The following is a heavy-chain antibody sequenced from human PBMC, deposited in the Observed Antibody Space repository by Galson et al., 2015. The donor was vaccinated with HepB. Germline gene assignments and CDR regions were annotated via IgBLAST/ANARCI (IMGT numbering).Heavy chain of an antibody. V-gene: IGHV1-69*04. CDR2: IIPILGIA. CDR1: GGTFSSYT. J-gene: IGHJ4*02. D-gene: IGHD5-24*01. CDR3: ARDLKGRDGFTESDY. Sequence: SVKVSCKASGGTFSSYTISWVRQAPGQGLEWMGRIIPILGIANYAQKFQGRVTITADKSTSTAYMELSSLRSEDTAVYYCARDLKGRDGFTESDYSGKGTLVTVSS.